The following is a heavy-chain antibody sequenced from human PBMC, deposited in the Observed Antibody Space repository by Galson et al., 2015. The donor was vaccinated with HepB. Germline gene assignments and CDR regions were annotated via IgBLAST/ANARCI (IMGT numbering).Heavy chain of an antibody. CDR2: ISSDINTK. V-gene: IGHV3-30*04. CDR3: ASDLGGSGSSSAYWYFDL. J-gene: IGHJ2*01. CDR1: GFTFSRHA. Sequence: LRLSCAASGFTFSRHAFHWVRQAPGKGLQWLSLISSDINTKNYADSVKGRFSVSRDNSRDTVYLQMNGLRPEDTAVYFCASDLGGSGSSSAYWYFDLWGRGALVTVSS. D-gene: IGHD3-10*01.